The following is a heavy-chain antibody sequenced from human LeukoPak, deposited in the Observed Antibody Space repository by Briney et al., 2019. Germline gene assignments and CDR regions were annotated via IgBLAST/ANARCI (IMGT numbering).Heavy chain of an antibody. CDR1: GYTFTGYH. D-gene: IGHD4-11*01. CDR2: INPNSGGT. CDR3: ARVSRLRIQYDY. Sequence: ASVKVSCKASGYTFTGYHMHWVRQAPGQGLEWMGWINPNSGGTNYAQKFQGRVTMTRDTSISTAYMELSRLRSDDTAVYYCARVSRLRIQYDYWGQGTLVTVSS. V-gene: IGHV1-2*02. J-gene: IGHJ4*02.